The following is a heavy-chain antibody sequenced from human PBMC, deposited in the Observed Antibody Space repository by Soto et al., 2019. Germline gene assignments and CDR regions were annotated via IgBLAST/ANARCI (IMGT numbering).Heavy chain of an antibody. CDR3: ARDLAAADSWFAP. J-gene: IGHJ5*02. V-gene: IGHV3-66*01. CDR1: GFTVSSNY. D-gene: IGHD6-13*01. CDR2: IYSGGST. Sequence: EVQLVESGGGLVQPGGSLRLSCAASGFTVSSNYMSWVRQAPGKGLEWVSVIYSGGSTYYADSVKGRFTISRDNSKNTLYLQMNSLRAEDTAVYYCARDLAAADSWFAPWGQGTLVTVSS.